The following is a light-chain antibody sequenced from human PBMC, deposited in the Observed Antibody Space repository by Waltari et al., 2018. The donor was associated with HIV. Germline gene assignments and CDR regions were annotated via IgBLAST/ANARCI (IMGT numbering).Light chain of an antibody. CDR3: QQYNSYSLT. V-gene: IGKV1-5*03. CDR1: QSISSW. J-gene: IGKJ4*01. CDR2: KAS. Sequence: DIQMTQSPSTLSASVGDRVTITCRASQSISSWLAWYHQKPGKAPNLLIYKASSLESGVPSRFSGSGSGTEFTLTISSLQPDDFATYYCQQYNSYSLTFGGGTKVEIK.